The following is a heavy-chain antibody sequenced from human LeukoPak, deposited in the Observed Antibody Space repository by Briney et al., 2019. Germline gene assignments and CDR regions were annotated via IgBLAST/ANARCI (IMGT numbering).Heavy chain of an antibody. CDR3: AGGEVKAVVGYAFGY. V-gene: IGHV6-1*01. D-gene: IGHD6-19*01. Sequence: SQTLSLTCAISGDSVSGNSASWNWLRLSPSRGLEWLGRTYYRSKWYTDYAVSVRSRITIDPDTSKSQFSLQLNSVTPEDTAVYYCAGGEVKAVVGYAFGYWGQGTLVTVSS. CDR1: GDSVSGNSAS. CDR2: TYYRSKWYT. J-gene: IGHJ4*02.